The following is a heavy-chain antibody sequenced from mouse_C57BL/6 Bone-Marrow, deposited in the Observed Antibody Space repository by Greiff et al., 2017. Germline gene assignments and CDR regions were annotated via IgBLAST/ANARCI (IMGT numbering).Heavy chain of an antibody. J-gene: IGHJ2*01. Sequence: QVQLQQPGAELVKPGASVKLSCKASGYTFTSYWMHWVKQRPGQGLEWIGMIHPNSGSTNYNEKFKSKATLTVDKSSSTAYMQLSSLTSEDSAVYYCAGAAYYGSSFFDYWGQGTTLTVSS. CDR2: IHPNSGST. CDR1: GYTFTSYW. V-gene: IGHV1-64*01. CDR3: AGAAYYGSSFFDY. D-gene: IGHD1-1*01.